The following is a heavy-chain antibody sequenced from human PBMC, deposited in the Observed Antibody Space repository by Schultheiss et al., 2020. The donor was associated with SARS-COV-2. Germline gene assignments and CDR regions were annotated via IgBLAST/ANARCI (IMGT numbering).Heavy chain of an antibody. CDR1: GYTFTGYY. CDR2: MNPNSGNT. V-gene: IGHV1-8*02. Sequence: ASVKVSCKASGYTFTGYYMHWVRQAPGQGLEWMGWMNPNSGNTGYAQKFQGRVTMTRNTSISTAYMELSSLRSEDTAVYYCARLYYLYDFWSGYYISEGSGWFDPWGQGTLVTVSS. CDR3: ARLYYLYDFWSGYYISEGSGWFDP. D-gene: IGHD3-3*01. J-gene: IGHJ5*02.